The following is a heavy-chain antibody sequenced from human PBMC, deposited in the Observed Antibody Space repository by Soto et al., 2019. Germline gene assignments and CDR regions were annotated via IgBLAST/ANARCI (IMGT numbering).Heavy chain of an antibody. D-gene: IGHD1-26*01. CDR2: ISSSSSYI. V-gene: IGHV3-21*01. J-gene: IGHJ6*02. CDR3: ARDRISLGGAPNLDYYGMDV. Sequence: GGSLRLSCAASGFTFSSYSMNWVRQAPGKGLEWVSSISSSSSYIYYADSVKGRFTISRDNAKNSLYLQMNSLRAEDTAVYYCARDRISLGGAPNLDYYGMDVWGQGTTVTVSS. CDR1: GFTFSSYS.